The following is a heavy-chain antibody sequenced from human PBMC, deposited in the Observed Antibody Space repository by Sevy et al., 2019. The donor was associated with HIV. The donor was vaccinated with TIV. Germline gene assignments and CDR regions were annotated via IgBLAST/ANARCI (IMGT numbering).Heavy chain of an antibody. CDR1: GFTFGDYA. CDR2: IRSKDYGGAT. Sequence: GGSLRLSCTGSGFTFGDYAMSWFHQAPGMGLEWVGFIRSKDYGGATEYAASVKGRFTISRDDSKSIADLQMNSLKTEDIAVYYCTRGYYYDSSGYSDYWGQGILVTVSS. CDR3: TRGYYYDSSGYSDY. V-gene: IGHV3-49*03. J-gene: IGHJ4*02. D-gene: IGHD3-22*01.